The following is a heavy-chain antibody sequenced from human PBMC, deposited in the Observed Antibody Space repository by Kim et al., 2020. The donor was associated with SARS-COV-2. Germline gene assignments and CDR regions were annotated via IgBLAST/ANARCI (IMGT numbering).Heavy chain of an antibody. CDR2: ISIDSTGK. D-gene: IGHD2-21*01. Sequence: GGSLRLSCAASGFDFSSYSFNWVRQPPGKGLQWLSYISIDSTGKYYADSVKGRFTISRDDAESSFYLQMSSLRDEDTAVYYCVRDYLWTFEIWGRGRMVT. J-gene: IGHJ3*02. V-gene: IGHV3-48*02. CDR1: GFDFSSYS. CDR3: VRDYLWTFEI.